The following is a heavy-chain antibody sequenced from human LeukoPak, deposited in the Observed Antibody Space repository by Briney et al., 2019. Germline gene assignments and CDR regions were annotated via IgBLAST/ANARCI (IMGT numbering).Heavy chain of an antibody. V-gene: IGHV3-23*01. CDR1: GFTFSSYA. J-gene: IGHJ4*02. CDR3: AKGGNYDSSGYFGWDYFDY. D-gene: IGHD3-22*01. CDR2: ISGSGGST. Sequence: GGSLRLSCAASGFTFSSYAMSWVRQAPGKGLEWVSAISGSGGSTYYADSMKGRFTISRDNSKNTLYLQMNSLRAEDTAVYYCAKGGNYDSSGYFGWDYFDYWGQGTLVTVSS.